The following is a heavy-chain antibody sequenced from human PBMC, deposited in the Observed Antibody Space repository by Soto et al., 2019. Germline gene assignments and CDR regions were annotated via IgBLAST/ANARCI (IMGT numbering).Heavy chain of an antibody. CDR2: IIPISGTA. V-gene: IGHV1-69*06. D-gene: IGHD4-17*01. CDR3: ARRPTVVTNFYYYCYGMDV. CDR1: GGTFSSYA. J-gene: IGHJ6*02. Sequence: QVQLVQSGAEVKKPGSSVKVSCKASGGTFSSYAISWVRQAPGQGLEWMGGIIPISGTANYAQKFQGRVTITADKSTSTAYMELSSLRSEDTAVYYCARRPTVVTNFYYYCYGMDVWGQGTTVTVSS.